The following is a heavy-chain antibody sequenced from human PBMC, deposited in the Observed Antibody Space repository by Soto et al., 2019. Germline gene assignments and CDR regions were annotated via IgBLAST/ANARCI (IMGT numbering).Heavy chain of an antibody. Sequence: GGSLRLSCVASGFTFSNYTMHWVRQAPGKGLEYVSTITSNGSRTYYANSVRARFTISRDNSKNTLFLQMGSLKAEDKAVYYCARDTVADTSTGPLDSWGQGTLVTVSS. J-gene: IGHJ4*02. CDR2: ITSNGSRT. CDR1: GFTFSNYT. CDR3: ARDTVADTSTGPLDS. D-gene: IGHD6-19*01. V-gene: IGHV3-64*01.